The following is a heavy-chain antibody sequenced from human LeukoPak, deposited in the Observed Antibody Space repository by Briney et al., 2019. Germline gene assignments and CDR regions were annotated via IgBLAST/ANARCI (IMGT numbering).Heavy chain of an antibody. CDR3: ARDSEVRGVITFGY. J-gene: IGHJ4*02. CDR1: GYTFTGYY. V-gene: IGHV1-2*02. CDR2: INPNSGGT. Sequence: ASVKVSCKASGYTFTGYYMHWVRQAPGQGLEWMGWINPNSGGTNYAQKFQGRVTMTRDTSISTAYMELSRLRSDDTAVYYCARDSEVRGVITFGYWGQGTLVTVSS. D-gene: IGHD3-10*01.